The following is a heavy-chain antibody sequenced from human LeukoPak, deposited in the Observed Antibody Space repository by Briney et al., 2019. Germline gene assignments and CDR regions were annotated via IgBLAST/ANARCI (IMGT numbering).Heavy chain of an antibody. CDR1: GFTFSSYW. Sequence: GGSLRLSCAASGFTFSSYWMSWVRQAPGKGLEWMANIKQDGSEKYYVDSVKGRFTISRDNAKNSLYLQMNSLRAEDTAVYYCATSIAVAGVHGWGQGTLVTVSS. J-gene: IGHJ4*02. CDR2: IKQDGSEK. D-gene: IGHD6-19*01. V-gene: IGHV3-7*01. CDR3: ATSIAVAGVHG.